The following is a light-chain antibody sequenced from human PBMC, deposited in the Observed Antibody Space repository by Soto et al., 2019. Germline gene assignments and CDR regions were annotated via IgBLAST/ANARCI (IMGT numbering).Light chain of an antibody. CDR1: NIGSKS. CDR2: YDS. V-gene: IGLV3-21*04. J-gene: IGLJ2*01. Sequence: SYELTQPPSVSVAPGKTARITCGGNNIGSKSVHWYQQKPGQAPVVVMYYDSDRPSGIPERFSGSNSGNTATLTISRVEAGDEADYYCQVWDSSSDHVVFGGGTKVTVL. CDR3: QVWDSSSDHVV.